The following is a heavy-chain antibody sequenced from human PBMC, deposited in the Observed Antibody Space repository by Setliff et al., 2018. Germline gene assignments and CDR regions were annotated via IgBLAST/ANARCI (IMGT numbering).Heavy chain of an antibody. CDR3: AGSLGGLDY. CDR1: GGSFSGYY. D-gene: IGHD3-16*01. Sequence: SETLSLTCAVYGGSFSGYYWSWIRQPPGKGLEWIGEINHSGSTNYNPSLKSRVTISVDTSKNQFSLKLSSVTAADTAVYYCAGSLGGLDYWGQGTLVTVSS. CDR2: INHSGST. V-gene: IGHV4-34*01. J-gene: IGHJ4*02.